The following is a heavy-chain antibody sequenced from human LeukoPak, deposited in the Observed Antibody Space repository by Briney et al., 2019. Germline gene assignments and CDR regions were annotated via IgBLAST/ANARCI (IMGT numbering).Heavy chain of an antibody. V-gene: IGHV4-30-4*01. CDR1: GGSISSGDYY. Sequence: PSETLSLTCTVSGGSISSGDYYWRWIRQPPGKGLEWIGYIYYSGSTYYNPSLKSRVTISVDTSKNQFSLKLSSVTAADTAVYYCARHPQIVGATTYFDYWGQGTLVTVSS. J-gene: IGHJ4*02. CDR2: IYYSGST. CDR3: ARHPQIVGATTYFDY. D-gene: IGHD1-26*01.